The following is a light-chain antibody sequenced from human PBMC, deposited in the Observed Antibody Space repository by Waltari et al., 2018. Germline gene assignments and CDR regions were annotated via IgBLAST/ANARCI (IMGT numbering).Light chain of an antibody. V-gene: IGKV1-39*01. J-gene: IGKJ4*01. CDR3: QQSYSTPLT. CDR1: QSISSY. CDR2: AAS. Sequence: DIQMTQSSSPLSASVGDSVTITCRASQSISSYLNWYQQKPGKAPKLLIYAASSLQSGVPSRFSGSGSGTDFTLTISSLQPEDFATYYCQQSYSTPLTFGGGTKVEIK.